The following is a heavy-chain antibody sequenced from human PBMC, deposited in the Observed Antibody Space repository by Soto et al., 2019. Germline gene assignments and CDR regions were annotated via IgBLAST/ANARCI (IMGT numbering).Heavy chain of an antibody. Sequence: ETLSLTYTVSDGYISSYYWSWIRQPPGKGLEWIGYIYYSGSTNYNPSLKSRVTISVDTSKNQFSLKLSSVTAADTAVYYCARSPYYDFWSGHPYGMDVWGQGTTVTVS. D-gene: IGHD3-3*01. J-gene: IGHJ6*02. V-gene: IGHV4-59*01. CDR1: DGYISSYY. CDR3: ARSPYYDFWSGHPYGMDV. CDR2: IYYSGST.